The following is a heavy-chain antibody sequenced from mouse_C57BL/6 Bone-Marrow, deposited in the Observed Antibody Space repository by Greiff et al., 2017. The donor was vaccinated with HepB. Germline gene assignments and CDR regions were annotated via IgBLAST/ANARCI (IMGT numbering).Heavy chain of an antibody. J-gene: IGHJ4*01. Sequence: VKLMESGPGLVQPSQSLSITCTVSGFSLTSYGVHWVRQSPGKGLEWLGVIWSGGSTDYNAAFISRLSISKDNSKSQVFFKMNSLQADDTAIYYCARTPATGREAMDYWGQGTSVSVSS. CDR1: GFSLTSYG. CDR3: ARTPATGREAMDY. V-gene: IGHV2-2*01. D-gene: IGHD4-1*02. CDR2: IWSGGST.